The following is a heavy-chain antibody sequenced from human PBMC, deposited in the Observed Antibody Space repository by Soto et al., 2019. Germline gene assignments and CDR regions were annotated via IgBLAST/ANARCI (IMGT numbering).Heavy chain of an antibody. V-gene: IGHV4-59*01. Sequence: SETLSLTCTVSDGSISSYYWSWIRQPPGKGLEWIGYIYYSGSTNYNPSLKSRVTISVDTSKNQFSLKLSSVTAADTAVYYCARVGALDIVATMAFDYWGQGTLVTVS. J-gene: IGHJ4*02. D-gene: IGHD5-12*01. CDR2: IYYSGST. CDR1: DGSISSYY. CDR3: ARVGALDIVATMAFDY.